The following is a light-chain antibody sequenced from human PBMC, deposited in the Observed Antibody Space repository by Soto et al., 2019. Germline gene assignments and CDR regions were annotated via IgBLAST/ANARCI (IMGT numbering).Light chain of an antibody. CDR1: SSDVGGYNY. V-gene: IGLV2-8*01. J-gene: IGLJ3*02. Sequence: QSVLTQLPSASGSPGQSVTISCTGTSSDVGGYNYVSWYQQHPGKAPKLMIYEVNKRPSGVPDRFSGSKSGNSASLTVSGLQAEDEADYYCGSYGGSNNFVFGGGTKVTVL. CDR2: EVN. CDR3: GSYGGSNNFV.